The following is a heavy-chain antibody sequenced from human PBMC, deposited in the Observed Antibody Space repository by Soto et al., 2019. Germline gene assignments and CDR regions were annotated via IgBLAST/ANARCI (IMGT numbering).Heavy chain of an antibody. CDR3: AKGATFYCSSTSCYLHY. CDR1: GFTFSSYA. D-gene: IGHD2-2*01. J-gene: IGHJ4*02. Sequence: EVQLLESGGGLVQPGGSLRLSCAASGFTFSSYAMSWVRQAPGKGLEWVSAISGSGGSTYYADSVKGRFTISRDNYKNTLYLQMNSLRAEDTAVYYCAKGATFYCSSTSCYLHYWGQGTLVTVSS. CDR2: ISGSGGST. V-gene: IGHV3-23*01.